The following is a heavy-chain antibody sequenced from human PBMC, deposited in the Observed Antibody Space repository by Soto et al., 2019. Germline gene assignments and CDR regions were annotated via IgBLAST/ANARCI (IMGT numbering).Heavy chain of an antibody. Sequence: QVQLQQWGAGLLKPSETLSLTCAVYGGSFSGYYWSWIRQPPGKGRGGIGEINHSGSTNYNPSLKSRVTISVDTSKNQFSLKLSSVTAADTAVYYCAKLGRPPYYYGSGKFWFDPWGQGTLVTVSS. CDR2: INHSGST. CDR1: GGSFSGYY. V-gene: IGHV4-34*01. D-gene: IGHD3-10*01. CDR3: AKLGRPPYYYGSGKFWFDP. J-gene: IGHJ5*02.